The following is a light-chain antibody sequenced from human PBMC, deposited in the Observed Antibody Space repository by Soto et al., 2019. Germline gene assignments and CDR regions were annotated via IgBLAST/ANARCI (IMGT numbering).Light chain of an antibody. J-gene: IGKJ1*01. CDR1: QSISTW. CDR2: DAS. Sequence: IQMTQSPSTLSASVGDRVTITCRASQSISTWVAWYQQKPGEAPNLLIFDASNLESGVPSRFSGSGSGTEFTLTISSLQPDDFATYYCQQYNSYWTFGQGTKVDIK. CDR3: QQYNSYWT. V-gene: IGKV1-5*01.